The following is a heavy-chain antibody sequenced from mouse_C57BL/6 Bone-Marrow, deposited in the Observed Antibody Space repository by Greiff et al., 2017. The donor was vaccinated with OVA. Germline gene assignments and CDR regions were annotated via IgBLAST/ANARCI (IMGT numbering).Heavy chain of an antibody. CDR1: GYTFTNYW. J-gene: IGHJ2*01. D-gene: IGHD1-1*01. V-gene: IGHV1-59*01. CDR2: IAPSDSYI. CDR3: ARYSSTLYLHY. Sequence: VQLQQPGAELVRPGTSVKLSCKASGYTFTNYWMHWVKQRPGQGLEWIGVIAPSDSYINYNQKFKSRATLTVDTSSITAYMHLSSLTSEDYAFYYCARYSSTLYLHYWGQGTTLTVTS.